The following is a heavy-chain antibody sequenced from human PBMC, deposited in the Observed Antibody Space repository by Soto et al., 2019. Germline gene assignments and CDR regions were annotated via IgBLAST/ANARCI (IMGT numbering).Heavy chain of an antibody. D-gene: IGHD5-18*01. CDR2: ISAYNGNT. CDR3: ARFVKRGYSYGAFDY. Sequence: GASVKVSCKASGYTFTSYGISWVRQAPGQGLEWMGWISAYNGNTNYAQKLQGRVTMTTDTSTGTAYMELRSLRSDDTAVYYCARFVKRGYSYGAFDYWGQGTLVTVSS. CDR1: GYTFTSYG. V-gene: IGHV1-18*01. J-gene: IGHJ4*02.